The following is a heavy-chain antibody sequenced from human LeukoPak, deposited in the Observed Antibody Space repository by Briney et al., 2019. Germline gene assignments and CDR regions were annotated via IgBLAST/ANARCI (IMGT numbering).Heavy chain of an antibody. Sequence: GGSLRLSCAASGFTFSSFAMSWVRQAPGKGLEWVSAISGSGGSTYYADSVKGRFTISRDNSKNTLYLQMSSLRAEDTAQYYCARVPSWKGYMDVWGKGTTVTVSS. J-gene: IGHJ6*03. CDR1: GFTFSSFA. CDR3: ARVPSWKGYMDV. CDR2: ISGSGGST. V-gene: IGHV3-23*01. D-gene: IGHD1-1*01.